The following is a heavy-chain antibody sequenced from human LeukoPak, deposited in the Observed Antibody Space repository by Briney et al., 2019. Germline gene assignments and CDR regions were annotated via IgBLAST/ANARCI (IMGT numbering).Heavy chain of an antibody. CDR3: ARGIIGSGSYHFDY. D-gene: IGHD3-10*01. CDR2: IYSGGST. V-gene: IGHV3-66*01. Sequence: GGSLRLSCVAPGFAFTNYPMNWVRQAPGKGLEWVSVIYSGGSTYYADSVKGRFTISRDNSKNTLYLQMNSLRAEDTAVYYCARGIIGSGSYHFDYWGQGTLVTVSS. J-gene: IGHJ4*02. CDR1: GFAFTNYP.